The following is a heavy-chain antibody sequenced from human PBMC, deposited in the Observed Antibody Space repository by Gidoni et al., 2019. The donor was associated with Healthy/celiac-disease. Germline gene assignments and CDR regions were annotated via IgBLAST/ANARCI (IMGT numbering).Heavy chain of an antibody. CDR3: ASSPRLLNWFDP. CDR2: IYTSGST. CDR1: GGSISSGSYY. J-gene: IGHJ5*02. Sequence: QVQLQESGPGLVKPSQTLSLTCTASGGSISSGSYYWSWIRPPAGKGLEWIGRIYTSGSTNYHPSLKSRVTISVDTSKNQFSLKLSSVTAADTAVYYCASSPRLLNWFDPWGQGTLVTVSS. D-gene: IGHD2-15*01. V-gene: IGHV4-61*02.